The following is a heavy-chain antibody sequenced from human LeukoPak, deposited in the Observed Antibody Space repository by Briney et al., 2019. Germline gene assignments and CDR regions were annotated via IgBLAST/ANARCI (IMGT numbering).Heavy chain of an antibody. D-gene: IGHD6-13*01. V-gene: IGHV3-7*01. CDR1: GFTFNNYW. CDR3: ARDGGYSTNFDY. Sequence: GGSLRLSCAASGFTFNNYWMTWVRQAPGKRLEWVANIKQDGSEKYYVDSVKGRFTISRDNAKNSLYLQMNSLRGEDTALYYCARDGGYSTNFDYWGQGTLVTVSS. CDR2: IKQDGSEK. J-gene: IGHJ4*02.